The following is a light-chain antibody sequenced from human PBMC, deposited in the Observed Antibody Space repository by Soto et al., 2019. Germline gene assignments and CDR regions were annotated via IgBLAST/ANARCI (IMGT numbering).Light chain of an antibody. J-gene: IGKJ1*01. CDR2: GAS. CDR1: QSVNSSY. CDR3: HQYDNSPQT. V-gene: IGKV3-20*01. Sequence: EIVLTQSPGTLSLSPGERVTLSCRASQSVNSSYLAWYQHKPGQTPRLLIYGASTRATGIPDRFSGSGSGTDFTLTIARLEPGDFAVYYCHQYDNSPQTFGQGTKVDIK.